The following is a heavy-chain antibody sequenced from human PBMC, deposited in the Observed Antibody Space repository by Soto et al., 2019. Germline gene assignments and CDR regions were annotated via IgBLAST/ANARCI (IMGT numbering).Heavy chain of an antibody. J-gene: IGHJ3*02. CDR3: AREEGEYDFWSGYHALGAFDI. V-gene: IGHV3-7*01. Sequence: GGSLRLFCAASGFTFSSYWMSWVRQAPGKGLEWVANIKQDGSEKYYVDSVKGRFTISRDNAKNSLYLQMNSLRAEDTAVYYCAREEGEYDFWSGYHALGAFDIWGQGTMVTVSS. CDR1: GFTFSSYW. D-gene: IGHD3-3*01. CDR2: IKQDGSEK.